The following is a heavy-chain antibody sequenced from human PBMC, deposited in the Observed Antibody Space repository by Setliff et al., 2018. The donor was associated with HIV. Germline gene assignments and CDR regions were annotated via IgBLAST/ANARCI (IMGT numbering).Heavy chain of an antibody. Sequence: SETLSLTCTVSGDSISTGRYYWGWIRQPPGKGLEWIGSVFYSGGSYYTPSLKSRVTISVDTSKNQFFLKLSSVNAADTAVYYCARGLNYYGSGSYLPLGYWGQGTLVTVSS. V-gene: IGHV4-39*01. CDR1: GDSISTGRYY. CDR2: VFYSGGS. J-gene: IGHJ4*02. CDR3: ARGLNYYGSGSYLPLGY. D-gene: IGHD3-10*01.